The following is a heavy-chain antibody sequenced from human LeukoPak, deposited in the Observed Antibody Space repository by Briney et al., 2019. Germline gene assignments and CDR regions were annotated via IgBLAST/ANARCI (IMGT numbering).Heavy chain of an antibody. Sequence: GGSLRLSCTASGFTFSSYGMSWVRQAPGKGLEWVSAISGSGGSTYYADSVKGRFTISRDNSKNTLYLQMNSLRAEDTAVYYCAKGELNYYYYYMDVWGKGTRVTISS. CDR2: ISGSGGST. CDR1: GFTFSSYG. CDR3: AKGELNYYYYYMDV. J-gene: IGHJ6*03. V-gene: IGHV3-23*01. D-gene: IGHD1-7*01.